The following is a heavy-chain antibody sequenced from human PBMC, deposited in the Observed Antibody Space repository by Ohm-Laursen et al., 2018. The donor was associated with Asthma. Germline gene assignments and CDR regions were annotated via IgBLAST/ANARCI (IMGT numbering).Heavy chain of an antibody. CDR3: AKDRGSSWYFDY. J-gene: IGHJ4*02. CDR1: GFTFSTYA. V-gene: IGHV3-23*01. CDR2: ISGNGGRT. D-gene: IGHD6-13*01. Sequence: SLRLSCAASGFTFSTYAMNWVRQAPGKGLEWVSDISGNGGRTKYADFVTGRFTISRDNSKNTLYLQMNSLRAEDTAVYYCAKDRGSSWYFDYWGQGTLVTVSS.